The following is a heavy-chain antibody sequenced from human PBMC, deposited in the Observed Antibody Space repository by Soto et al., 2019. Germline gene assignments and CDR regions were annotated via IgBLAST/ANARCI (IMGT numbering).Heavy chain of an antibody. Sequence: TLSLTCAVSVGSISSGGYSWSWIRQPPGKGLEWIGYIYHSGSTYYNPSLKSRVTISVDRSKNQFSLKLSSVTAADTAVYYCARGGTMVRGVTNWFDPWGQGTLVTVSS. CDR2: IYHSGST. CDR1: VGSISSGGYS. J-gene: IGHJ5*02. CDR3: ARGGTMVRGVTNWFDP. D-gene: IGHD3-10*01. V-gene: IGHV4-30-2*01.